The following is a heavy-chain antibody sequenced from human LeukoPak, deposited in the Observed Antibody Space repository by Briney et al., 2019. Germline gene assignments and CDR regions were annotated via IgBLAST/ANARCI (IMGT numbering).Heavy chain of an antibody. CDR3: ARDFDSSPPP. CDR1: GFTFSSYA. V-gene: IGHV3-23*01. J-gene: IGHJ5*02. D-gene: IGHD6-13*01. Sequence: GGSLRLSCAASGFTFSSYAMSWVRQAPGKGLEWVSAISGSGGSTYYADSVKGRFTISRDNAKNSLYLQMNSLRAEDTAAYYCARDFDSSPPPWGQGTLVTVSS. CDR2: ISGSGGST.